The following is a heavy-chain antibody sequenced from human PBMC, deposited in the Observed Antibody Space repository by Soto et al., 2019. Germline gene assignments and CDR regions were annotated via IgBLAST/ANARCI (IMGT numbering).Heavy chain of an antibody. CDR1: GGSISSYY. CDR3: ARREAAGTFDY. V-gene: IGHV4-59*08. D-gene: IGHD6-13*01. J-gene: IGHJ4*02. Sequence: SETLSLTCTVSGGSISSYYWIWIRQPPGKGLEWIGYIYYSGSTNYNPSLKSRVTISVDTSKNQFSLKLSSVTAADTAVYYCARREAAGTFDYWGQGTLVTVSS. CDR2: IYYSGST.